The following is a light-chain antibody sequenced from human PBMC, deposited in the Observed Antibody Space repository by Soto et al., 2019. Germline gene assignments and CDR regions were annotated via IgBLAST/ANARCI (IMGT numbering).Light chain of an antibody. CDR1: QSISSW. V-gene: IGKV1-5*03. CDR2: KAS. CDR3: QQYNNWPRP. Sequence: DIQMTQSPSTLSASVGDRVTITCRASQSISSWLAWYQQKPGKAPKLLIYKASSLESGVPSRFSGSGSGTEFTLTISSLQSEDFAVYYCQQYNNWPRPFGQGTKAAIK. J-gene: IGKJ1*01.